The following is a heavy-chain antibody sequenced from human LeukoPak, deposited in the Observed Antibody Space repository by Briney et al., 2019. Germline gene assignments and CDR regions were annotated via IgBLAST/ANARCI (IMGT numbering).Heavy chain of an antibody. CDR3: TTRVVTTNDN. CDR1: GFTFNKAW. CDR2: IKKTAEGATT. J-gene: IGHJ4*02. D-gene: IGHD2-21*02. V-gene: IGHV3-15*01. Sequence: GGSLRLSCSASGFTFNKAWRNWVRQAPGKGREWVGRIKKTAEGATTDYPAPVKGRFTVSRDDSKNTVYLQMNDLKTEDTAIYYCTTRVVTTNDNWSQGTLVTVSS.